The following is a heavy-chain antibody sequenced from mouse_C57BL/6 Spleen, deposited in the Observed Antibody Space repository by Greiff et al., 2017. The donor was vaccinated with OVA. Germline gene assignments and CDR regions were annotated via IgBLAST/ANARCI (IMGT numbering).Heavy chain of an antibody. CDR2: INPYNGGT. CDR1: GYTFTDSY. J-gene: IGHJ3*01. CDR3: ARSPIYYDYDGFAY. Sequence: EVKLQESGPVLVKPGASVQMSCKASGYTFTDSYMNWVKQSHGKSLEWIGVINPYNGGTSYNKKLKGKATLTVEKSSSTAYMELNSLTSEDSAVDYCARSPIYYDYDGFAYWGQGTLVTVSA. V-gene: IGHV1-19*01. D-gene: IGHD2-4*01.